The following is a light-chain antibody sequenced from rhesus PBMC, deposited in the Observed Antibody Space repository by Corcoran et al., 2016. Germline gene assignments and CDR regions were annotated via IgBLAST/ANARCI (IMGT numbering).Light chain of an antibody. CDR1: PGISSW. CDR3: QQYNSAPHT. CDR2: KAS. J-gene: IGKJ1*01. V-gene: IGKV1-21*01. Sequence: DIQMTQSPSSLSASVGDRVTITCRASPGISSWLAWYQQKPGKAPKLLLYKASSLQSGGPSRFSGSGSGTDFNLTISSLQPEDFATYYCQQYNSAPHTFGQGTKVEIK.